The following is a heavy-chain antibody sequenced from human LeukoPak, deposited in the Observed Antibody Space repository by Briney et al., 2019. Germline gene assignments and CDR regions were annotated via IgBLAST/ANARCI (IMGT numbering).Heavy chain of an antibody. CDR2: IRYDGSNK. J-gene: IGHJ2*01. CDR3: AKGDSSGWYGFWYFDL. V-gene: IGHV3-30*02. CDR1: GFTFSSYG. D-gene: IGHD6-19*01. Sequence: PGGSLRLSCAASGFTFSSYGMHWVRQAPGKGLEWVAFIRYDGSNKYYADSVKGRFTIYRDNSKSTVYMQMNSLRAEDTAVYYCAKGDSSGWYGFWYFDLWGRGTLVTVSS.